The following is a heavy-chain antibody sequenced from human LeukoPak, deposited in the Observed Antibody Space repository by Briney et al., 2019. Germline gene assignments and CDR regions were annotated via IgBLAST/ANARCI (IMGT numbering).Heavy chain of an antibody. CDR3: ARVDSTSWFDY. Sequence: GGSLRLSCAASGFTFSSYGMHWVRQAPGKGLEWVSYISSSGGYTNYADSVKGRFTISRDNAKNSLYLQMNSLRVEDTAVYYCARVDSTSWFDYWGQGTLVTVSS. CDR2: ISSSGGYT. CDR1: GFTFSSYG. J-gene: IGHJ4*02. V-gene: IGHV3-21*05. D-gene: IGHD6-13*01.